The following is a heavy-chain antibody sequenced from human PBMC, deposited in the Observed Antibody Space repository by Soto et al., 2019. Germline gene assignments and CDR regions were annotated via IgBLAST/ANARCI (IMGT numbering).Heavy chain of an antibody. CDR1: GFTFSSYA. V-gene: IGHV3-30-3*01. J-gene: IGHJ6*02. D-gene: IGHD1-7*01. Sequence: GGSLRLSCAASGFTFSSYAMHWVRQAPGKGLEWVAVISYDGSNKYYADSVKGRFTISRDNSKNTLYLQMNSLRAEDTAVYYCARDRAGITGTTRHYYYGMEVCGPGTTVTV. CDR2: ISYDGSNK. CDR3: ARDRAGITGTTRHYYYGMEV.